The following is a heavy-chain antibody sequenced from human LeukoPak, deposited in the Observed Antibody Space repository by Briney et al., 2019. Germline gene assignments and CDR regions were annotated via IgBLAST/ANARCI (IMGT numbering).Heavy chain of an antibody. CDR3: ARDKKYYDTLNWFDP. D-gene: IGHD3-9*01. J-gene: IGHJ5*02. V-gene: IGHV4-39*07. CDR1: GGSISSSSYY. Sequence: SETLSLTCTVSGGSISSSSYYWGWIRQPPGKGLEWIGSIYYSGSTYYNPSLKSRVTISVDTSKNQFSPKLSSVTAADTAVYYCARDKKYYDTLNWFDPWGQGTLVTVSS. CDR2: IYYSGST.